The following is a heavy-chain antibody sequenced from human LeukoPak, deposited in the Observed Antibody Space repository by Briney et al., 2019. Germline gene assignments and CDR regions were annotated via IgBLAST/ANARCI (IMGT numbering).Heavy chain of an antibody. D-gene: IGHD6-19*01. CDR2: ISTSSSYI. Sequence: GGSLRLSCAASGFTFSRNSMNWVRQAPGKGLEWVSSISTSSSYIYYADSVKGRFTISRDNAKNSLYLQMNSLRVDDTAVYYCARGASVVAGSDDAFDIWGQGTMVTVS. CDR3: ARGASVVAGSDDAFDI. J-gene: IGHJ3*02. CDR1: GFTFSRNS. V-gene: IGHV3-21*01.